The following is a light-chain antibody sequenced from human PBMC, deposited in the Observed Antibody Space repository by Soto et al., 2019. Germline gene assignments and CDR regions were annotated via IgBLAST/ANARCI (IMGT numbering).Light chain of an antibody. CDR2: LGS. J-gene: IGKJ4*01. Sequence: DIVMTQSPLSLPVTPGEPASISCRSSQSLLHSNGYNYWDWYLQKPGQSPQLLIYLGSNRASGVPARCSGSGSGTYFTLKISRVEAEDVGVYDGMQALQTRLTFGGGTKVEIK. V-gene: IGKV2-28*01. CDR1: QSLLHSNGYNY. CDR3: MQALQTRLT.